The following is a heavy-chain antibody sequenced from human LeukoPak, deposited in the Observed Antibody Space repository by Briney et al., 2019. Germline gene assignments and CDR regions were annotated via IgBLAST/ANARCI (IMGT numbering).Heavy chain of an antibody. CDR3: ARDKIEGPTLFDY. CDR2: INWNGGST. J-gene: IGHJ4*02. V-gene: IGHV3-20*04. CDR1: GFTFDDYG. Sequence: GGSLRLSCAASGFTFDDYGMSWVRQAPGKGLEWVSGINWNGGSTGYADSVKGRFTISRDNAKNSLFLQMNSLRAEDTAVYYCARDKIEGPTLFDYWGQGTLVTVSS.